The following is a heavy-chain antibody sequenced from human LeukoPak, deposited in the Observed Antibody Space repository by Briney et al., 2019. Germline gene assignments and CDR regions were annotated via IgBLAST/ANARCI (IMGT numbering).Heavy chain of an antibody. Sequence: ASVKVSCKASGYTFTSYYLHWVRQAPGQGLEWMGIINPSGGSTSYGQKFQGRVTMTRDTSTSTVYMELSSLRSEDTAVYYCARASMGAAGTNWFDPWGQGTLVTVSS. V-gene: IGHV1-46*01. CDR2: INPSGGST. D-gene: IGHD6-13*01. CDR1: GYTFTSYY. CDR3: ARASMGAAGTNWFDP. J-gene: IGHJ5*02.